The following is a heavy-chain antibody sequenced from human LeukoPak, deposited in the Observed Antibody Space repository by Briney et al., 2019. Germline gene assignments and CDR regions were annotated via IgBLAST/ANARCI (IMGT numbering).Heavy chain of an antibody. CDR2: ISAYNGNT. D-gene: IGHD6-13*01. CDR1: GYTFTSYD. J-gene: IGHJ6*03. Sequence: ASVKVSCKASGYTFTSYDINWVRQAPGQGLEWMGWISAYNGNTNYAQKLQGRVTMTTDTSTSTAYMELRSLRSDDTAVYYCARKIAAAGALYYMDVWGKGTTVTISS. V-gene: IGHV1-18*01. CDR3: ARKIAAAGALYYMDV.